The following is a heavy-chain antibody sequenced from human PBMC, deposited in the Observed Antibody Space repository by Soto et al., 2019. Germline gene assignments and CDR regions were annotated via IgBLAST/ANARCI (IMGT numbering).Heavy chain of an antibody. Sequence: ILSLTCSVSGGSVSNKTYYWSWIRQPPGKRLEWIGYVYYSGTTNYNPSLKSRVTISVDLSKNQFSLRLSSVTTADTALYYCARTTAVPNTLRSRYFFDYWGQGTLVTVSS. D-gene: IGHD4-17*01. CDR2: VYYSGTT. CDR1: GGSVSNKTYY. CDR3: ARTTAVPNTLRSRYFFDY. V-gene: IGHV4-61*01. J-gene: IGHJ4*02.